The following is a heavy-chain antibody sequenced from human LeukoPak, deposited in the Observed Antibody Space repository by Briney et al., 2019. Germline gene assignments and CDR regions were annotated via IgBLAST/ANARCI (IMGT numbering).Heavy chain of an antibody. V-gene: IGHV3-30*07. CDR2: IAYDGSVK. CDR1: GFTFSSYS. D-gene: IGHD7-27*01. Sequence: GGSLRLSCAASGFTFSSYSMHWVRQAPGMGLEWVAVIAYDGSVKYYADSVKGRFTISRDNSRNTLFLQMNSLRAEDTVVYYCAKDGGLWVSAHWGDSWGRGTLVTVSS. J-gene: IGHJ4*02. CDR3: AKDGGLWVSAHWGDS.